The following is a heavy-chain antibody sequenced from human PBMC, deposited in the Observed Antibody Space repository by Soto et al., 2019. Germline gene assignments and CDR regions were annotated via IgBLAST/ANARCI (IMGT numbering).Heavy chain of an antibody. D-gene: IGHD3-16*01. CDR1: GYSFTRYG. J-gene: IGHJ6*02. V-gene: IGHV1-18*01. CDR3: AMVDVYVTPSPQDV. Sequence: QVHLVQSGAEVKNPGASVKVSCKASGYSFTRYGIGWARQAPGQGLEWMGWINAYKGNTNYAQNLQGRLTLTTDTSTTTAYMELRSLRSNDTAIYYCAMVDVYVTPSPQDVWGQGTTVTVSS. CDR2: INAYKGNT.